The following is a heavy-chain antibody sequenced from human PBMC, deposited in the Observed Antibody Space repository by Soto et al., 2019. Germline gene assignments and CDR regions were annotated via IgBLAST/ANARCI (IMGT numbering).Heavy chain of an antibody. CDR3: ASDLVGAHVSYGLDV. Sequence: SLRVSCAASCLTFSNYGMHWVCQARSKGLEWVEIIRHDRNNKYYADSVRGRFIISRDNSKNRLYLQMHRLRADHTAVSYCASDLVGAHVSYGLDVWGQGTPVTVSS. J-gene: IGHJ6*02. CDR1: CLTFSNYG. D-gene: IGHD1-26*01. CDR2: IRHDRNNK. V-gene: IGHV3-33*01.